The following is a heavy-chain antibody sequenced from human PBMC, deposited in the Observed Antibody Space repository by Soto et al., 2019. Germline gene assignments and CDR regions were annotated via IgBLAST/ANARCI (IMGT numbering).Heavy chain of an antibody. Sequence: VKVSCKASGGTFSSYAISWVRQAPGQGLEWMGGIIPIFGTANYAQKFQGRVTITADESTSTAYMELSSLRSEDTAVYYCARDGYSSGRTERYYYYYGMDVWGQGTTVTVSS. D-gene: IGHD6-19*01. CDR3: ARDGYSSGRTERYYYYYGMDV. CDR1: GGTFSSYA. J-gene: IGHJ6*02. CDR2: IIPIFGTA. V-gene: IGHV1-69*13.